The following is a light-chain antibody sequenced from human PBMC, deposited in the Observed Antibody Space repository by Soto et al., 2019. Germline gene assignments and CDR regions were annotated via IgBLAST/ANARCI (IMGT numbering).Light chain of an antibody. V-gene: IGLV2-14*01. J-gene: IGLJ1*01. Sequence: QSVLTQPASVSGSPGQSITISCTGTSSDVGGYNYVSWYQQHPGKAPKLMIYDVSNRPSGVSNRFSGSTSGNTASLTISGLQAEDEADYYCSSYTSSGTRVFGTGTKLTVL. CDR3: SSYTSSGTRV. CDR2: DVS. CDR1: SSDVGGYNY.